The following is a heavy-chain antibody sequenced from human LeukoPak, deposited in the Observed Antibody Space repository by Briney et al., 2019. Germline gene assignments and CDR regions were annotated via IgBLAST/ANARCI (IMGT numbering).Heavy chain of an antibody. Sequence: GGSLRLSCTASGFTLSSYEMTWIRQAPGKGLEWVSSIDYSGDTTYYADSVKGRFTISRDNSKSTLFLQLSSLRADDTAVYYCAKDLILAYYYDSSGYSDYWGQGTLVTVSS. CDR3: AKDLILAYYYDSSGYSDY. D-gene: IGHD3-22*01. CDR1: GFTLSSYE. J-gene: IGHJ4*02. CDR2: IDYSGDTT. V-gene: IGHV3-23*01.